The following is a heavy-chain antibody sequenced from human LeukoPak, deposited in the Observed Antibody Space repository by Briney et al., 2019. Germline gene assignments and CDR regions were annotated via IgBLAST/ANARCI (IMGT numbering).Heavy chain of an antibody. V-gene: IGHV1-2*02. CDR1: GYTFTNYA. J-gene: IGHJ5*02. D-gene: IGHD3-22*01. Sequence: ASVKVSCKASGYTFTNYAMNWVRQAPGQGLEWMGWINPNSGGTNYAQKFQGRVTMTRDTSISTAYMELSRLRSDDTAVYYCARDNEEYYYDSSGYHTRWFDPWGQGTLVTVSS. CDR3: ARDNEEYYYDSSGYHTRWFDP. CDR2: INPNSGGT.